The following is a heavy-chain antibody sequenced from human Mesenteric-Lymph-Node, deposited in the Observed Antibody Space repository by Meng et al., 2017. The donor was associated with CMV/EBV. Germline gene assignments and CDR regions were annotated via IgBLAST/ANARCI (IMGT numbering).Heavy chain of an antibody. D-gene: IGHD1-26*01. CDR3: APETSGSCVDY. CDR1: GYAFTGYY. V-gene: IGHV1-2*02. Sequence: ASAKVFCKASGYAFTGYYMHWVRQAPGQGLEWMGWINPNSGGTNYAQKFQGRVTMTRDTSISTAYMELSRLRSDDTAVYYCAPETSGSCVDYWGQGTLVTVSS. J-gene: IGHJ4*02. CDR2: INPNSGGT.